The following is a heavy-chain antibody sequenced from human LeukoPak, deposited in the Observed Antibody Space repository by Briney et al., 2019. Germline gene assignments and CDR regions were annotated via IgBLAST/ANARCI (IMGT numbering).Heavy chain of an antibody. CDR3: AKDGGPAGYYYYMDV. CDR2: INPNSGGT. V-gene: IGHV1-2*02. CDR1: GYTFTGYY. J-gene: IGHJ6*03. Sequence: ASAKVSCKASGYTFTGYYMHWVRQAPGQGLEWMGWINPNSGGTNYAQKFRGRVTVTRDTSISTAYMELSRLRSDDTAVYYCAKDGGPAGYYYYMDVWGKGTTVTVSS. D-gene: IGHD2-2*01.